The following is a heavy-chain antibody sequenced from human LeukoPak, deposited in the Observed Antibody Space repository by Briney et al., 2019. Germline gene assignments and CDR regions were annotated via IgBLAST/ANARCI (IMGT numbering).Heavy chain of an antibody. Sequence: PSGTLSLTCTVSGVSISSSNWWSWVRQPPGKGLEWIGEIYHSGRTNYNPSLKSRVTISVDKSKNQFSLKLSSVTAADTAVYYCAREGGTVVAGTWGRNSYYMDVWGKGTTVTVSS. CDR3: AREGGTVVAGTWGRNSYYMDV. CDR2: IYHSGRT. CDR1: GVSISSSNW. J-gene: IGHJ6*03. V-gene: IGHV4-4*02. D-gene: IGHD6-19*01.